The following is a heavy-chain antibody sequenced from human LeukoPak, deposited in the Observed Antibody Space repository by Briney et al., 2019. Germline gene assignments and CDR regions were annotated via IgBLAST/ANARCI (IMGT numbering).Heavy chain of an antibody. CDR1: GGSISSYY. J-gene: IGHJ4*02. CDR2: IYYSGST. D-gene: IGHD3-22*01. Sequence: SETLSLTCAVSGGSISSYYWSWIRQPPGKGLEWIGYIYYSGSTTYNPSLNNRLIISVDTSKNQFSLKLSSVTAADTAVYYCARITYYYDTSGYYQYYFDYWGQGTLVTVSS. CDR3: ARITYYYDTSGYYQYYFDY. V-gene: IGHV4-59*01.